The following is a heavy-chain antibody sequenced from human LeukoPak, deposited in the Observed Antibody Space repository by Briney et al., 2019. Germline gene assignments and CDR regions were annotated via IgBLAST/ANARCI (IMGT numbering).Heavy chain of an antibody. V-gene: IGHV3-30*04. D-gene: IGHD4-17*01. Sequence: PGGSLRLSSAASGFTFSSYAMHWVRQAPGKGLEWVAVISYDGSNKYYADSVKGRFTISRDNSKNTLYLQMNSLRAEDTAVYYCARAGGDYRIDYWGQGTLVTVSS. CDR1: GFTFSSYA. J-gene: IGHJ4*02. CDR3: ARAGGDYRIDY. CDR2: ISYDGSNK.